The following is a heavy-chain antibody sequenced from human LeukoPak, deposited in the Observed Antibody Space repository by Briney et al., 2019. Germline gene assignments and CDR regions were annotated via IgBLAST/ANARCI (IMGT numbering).Heavy chain of an antibody. CDR2: VSGSGSST. J-gene: IGHJ4*02. D-gene: IGHD6-25*01. Sequence: GVSLRLSCAASGFTFSSYALGWVRQAPGKGLEWVSSVSGSGSSTYYASSVKGRFTISRDNSKNTLYLQMNSLRAEDTAIYYCAKDPSSGWPYYFEYWGQGTLVTVSS. CDR3: AKDPSSGWPYYFEY. V-gene: IGHV3-23*01. CDR1: GFTFSSYA.